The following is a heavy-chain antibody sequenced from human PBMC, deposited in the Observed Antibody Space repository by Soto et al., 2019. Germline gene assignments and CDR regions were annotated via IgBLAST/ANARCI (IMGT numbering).Heavy chain of an antibody. J-gene: IGHJ5*02. CDR2: IYYTGDT. Sequence: QVQLQESGPGLVKPSQTLSLTCNVSGASISSGGYYWSWIRQHPGKGLQWIGYIYYTGDTHYIPSLKSRVSMSVDTSKNHFSLKLSSVTAADTAVYFCARGPSYHFDTSTYSNNWFDPWGRGTLVTVSS. D-gene: IGHD3-22*01. CDR3: ARGPSYHFDTSTYSNNWFDP. CDR1: GASISSGGYY. V-gene: IGHV4-31*03.